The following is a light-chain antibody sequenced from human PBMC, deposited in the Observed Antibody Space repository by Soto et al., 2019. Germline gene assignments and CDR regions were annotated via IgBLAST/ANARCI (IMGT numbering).Light chain of an antibody. Sequence: EIVMTQSPATLSVSPRERATLSCRASQSVSSYLAWYQQKPGQAPRLLIYDASTRATGIPARFSGSGSGTECTLTISSLQSEDFAVYYCQHYNDGPPKQYTFGQGTKLEIK. J-gene: IGKJ2*01. CDR3: QHYNDGPPKQYT. CDR1: QSVSSY. V-gene: IGKV3-15*01. CDR2: DAS.